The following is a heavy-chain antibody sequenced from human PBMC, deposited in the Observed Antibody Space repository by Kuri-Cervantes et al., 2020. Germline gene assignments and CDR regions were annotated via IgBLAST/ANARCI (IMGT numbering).Heavy chain of an antibody. D-gene: IGHD2-2*01. Sequence: GESLKISCAASGFTFSDYYMSWIRQAPGKGLEWVSYISSSGSIIYYADSVKGRFTISRDNSKNTLYLQMNSLRAEDTAVYYCARAACSSTSCYYYYYGMDVWGQGTTVTVSS. CDR1: GFTFSDYY. CDR2: ISSSGSII. CDR3: ARAACSSTSCYYYYYGMDV. J-gene: IGHJ6*02. V-gene: IGHV3-11*04.